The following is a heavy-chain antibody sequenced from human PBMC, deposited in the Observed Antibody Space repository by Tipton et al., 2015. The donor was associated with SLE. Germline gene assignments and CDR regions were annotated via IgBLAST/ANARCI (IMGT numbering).Heavy chain of an antibody. CDR2: IYYSGST. V-gene: IGHV4-61*01. CDR3: AREHYDFWSGSDGMDV. J-gene: IGHJ6*02. D-gene: IGHD3-3*01. Sequence: TLSLTCTVSGGSISSTYYWSWIRQPPGKGLEWIGYIYYSGSTNYNPSLKSRVTISVDTSKNQFSLKLSSVTAADTAVYYCAREHYDFWSGSDGMDVWGQGTTVTVSS. CDR1: GGSISSTYY.